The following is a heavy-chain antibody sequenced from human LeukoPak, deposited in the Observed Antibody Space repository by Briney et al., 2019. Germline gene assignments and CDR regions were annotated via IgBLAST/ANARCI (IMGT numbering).Heavy chain of an antibody. CDR3: AKDRHPARTDGYYFDF. J-gene: IGHJ4*02. V-gene: IGHV3-30*18. CDR2: ISNDANNE. Sequence: GRSLRLSCAASSFTSRSYGMHWVRQAPGKGLEWVAVISNDANNENYADSVKGRFTISGDNSQNTLYLQMNSLSIEDTAVYYCAKDRHPARTDGYYFDFWGQGTLVNVSS. CDR1: SFTSRSYG. D-gene: IGHD5-24*01.